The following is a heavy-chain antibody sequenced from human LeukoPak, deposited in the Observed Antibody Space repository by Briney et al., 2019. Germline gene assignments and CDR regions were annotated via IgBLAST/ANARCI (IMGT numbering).Heavy chain of an antibody. CDR3: ARANGSYTRLDY. D-gene: IGHD1-26*01. J-gene: IGHJ4*02. CDR1: GGSISSGGYS. Sequence: SETLSLTCAVSGGSISSGGYSWSWIRQPPGKGLEWIGYIYYSGSSNYNPSLKSRVTISVDTSKNQFSLKLTSVTAADTAVYYCARANGSYTRLDYWGQGTLVTVSS. CDR2: IYYSGSS. V-gene: IGHV4-61*08.